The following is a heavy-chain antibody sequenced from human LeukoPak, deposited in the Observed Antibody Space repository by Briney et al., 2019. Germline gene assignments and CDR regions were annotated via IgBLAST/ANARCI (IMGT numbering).Heavy chain of an antibody. D-gene: IGHD4/OR15-4a*01. V-gene: IGHV4-59*01. CDR2: IYYTGST. Sequence: PSETLSLTCAVSGGSISSYYWSWIRQPPGKGLEWIGYIYYTGSTNSNPSLKSRVTISVDTSKNQFSLKLSSVTAADTAVYYCARHANSDAFDIGGQGTMVTVSS. CDR1: GGSISSYY. J-gene: IGHJ3*02. CDR3: ARHANSDAFDI.